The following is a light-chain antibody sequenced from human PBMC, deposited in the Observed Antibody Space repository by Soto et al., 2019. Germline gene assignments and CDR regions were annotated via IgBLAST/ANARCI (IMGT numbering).Light chain of an antibody. V-gene: IGLV4-69*01. Sequence: QPVLTQSPSASASLGASVKLTCTLGSGHSSNAIAWHQQQPEKGPRYLMKLNSDGSLSRGDGIPDRFSGSTSGAERYLTISSLQSEDEADYYGQTWGTGIKVFGGGTKLTVL. J-gene: IGLJ3*02. CDR3: QTWGTGIKV. CDR2: LNSDGSL. CDR1: SGHSSNA.